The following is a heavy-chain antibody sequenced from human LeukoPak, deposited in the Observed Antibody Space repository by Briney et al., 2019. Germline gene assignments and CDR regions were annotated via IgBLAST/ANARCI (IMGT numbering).Heavy chain of an antibody. V-gene: IGHV3-21*01. D-gene: IGHD6-19*01. CDR1: GFTFSSYS. J-gene: IGHJ4*02. Sequence: GGSLRLSCAASGFTFSSYSMNWVRQAPGKGLEWVSSMSSSSSYIYYADSVKGRFTISRDNAKNSLFLQMNSLRAEDTAVYYCARDGIYSSGWVDYWGQGTLVTVSS. CDR2: MSSSSSYI. CDR3: ARDGIYSSGWVDY.